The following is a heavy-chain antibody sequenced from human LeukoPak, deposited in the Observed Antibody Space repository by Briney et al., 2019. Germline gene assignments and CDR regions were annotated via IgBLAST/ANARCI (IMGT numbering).Heavy chain of an antibody. Sequence: SETLSLTCTVSGGSISSYYWSWIRQPPGKGLEWIGYIYYSGSTNYNPSLKSRVTISVDTSKNQFSLKLSSVTAADTAVYYCARLGFGSSWDYYYYYGMDVWGQGTTVTVSS. CDR2: IYYSGST. V-gene: IGHV4-59*08. CDR1: GGSISSYY. D-gene: IGHD6-13*01. CDR3: ARLGFGSSWDYYYYYGMDV. J-gene: IGHJ6*02.